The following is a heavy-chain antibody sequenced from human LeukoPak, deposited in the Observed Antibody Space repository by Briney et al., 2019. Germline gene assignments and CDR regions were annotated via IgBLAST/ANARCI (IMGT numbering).Heavy chain of an antibody. CDR2: INPNSGGT. CDR3: ARSDGGYDFILGY. Sequence: ASVKVSCKASGYTFTGYYMHWVRQAPGQGLEWMGWINPNSGGTNYAQKFQGRVTMTRDTSISTAYMELSRLRSDDTAVYYCARSDGGYDFILGYWGQGTLVTVSS. J-gene: IGHJ4*02. CDR1: GYTFTGYY. D-gene: IGHD5-12*01. V-gene: IGHV1-2*02.